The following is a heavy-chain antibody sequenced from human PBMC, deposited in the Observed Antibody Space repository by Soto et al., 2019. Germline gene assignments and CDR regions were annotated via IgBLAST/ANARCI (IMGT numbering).Heavy chain of an antibody. CDR3: AREYANSPEAFDF. J-gene: IGHJ4*02. Sequence: SETLSLTCKVSGGSVNSDSHNWSWIRQPPGKGLEWIGYIYYTGSTNYNPSLKSRVTISLDTSRNQFSLKLSSVTAADTAVFYCAREYANSPEAFDFWGQGALVTVSS. CDR2: IYYTGST. V-gene: IGHV4-61*01. D-gene: IGHD2-2*01. CDR1: GGSVNSDSHN.